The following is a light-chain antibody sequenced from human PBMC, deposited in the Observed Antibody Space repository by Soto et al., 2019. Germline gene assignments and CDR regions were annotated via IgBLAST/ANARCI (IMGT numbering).Light chain of an antibody. CDR3: QHYDNWPRT. V-gene: IGKV3-15*01. Sequence: EIVMTQSPATLSVSPGERATLSCRASQSVSSNLAWYQQKPGQVPRLLIYGASTRATGIPARFSGSGSGTDFTLTISSLQSEDFAIYYCQHYDNWPRTFGQGTRVEIK. CDR2: GAS. CDR1: QSVSSN. J-gene: IGKJ1*01.